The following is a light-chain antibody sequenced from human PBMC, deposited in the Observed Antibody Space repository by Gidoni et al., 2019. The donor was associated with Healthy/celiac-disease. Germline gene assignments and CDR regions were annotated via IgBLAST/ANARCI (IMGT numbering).Light chain of an antibody. J-gene: IGLJ3*02. V-gene: IGLV2-14*01. CDR3: SSYTSSSTRV. Sequence: SSLMIYEVSNRPSGVSNRFSGSKSGNTASLTISGLHAEDEADYYCSSYTSSSTRVFGGGTKLTVL. CDR2: EVS.